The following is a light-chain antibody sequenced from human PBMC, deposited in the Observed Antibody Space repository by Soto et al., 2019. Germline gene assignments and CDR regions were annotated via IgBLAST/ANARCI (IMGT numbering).Light chain of an antibody. CDR3: QQFYSAPWT. V-gene: IGKV4-1*01. CDR2: WAS. J-gene: IGKJ1*01. Sequence: DIVMTQSPDFLTVSLGERATINCKSSRNVLYTSNTKNYLAWYQQKPGQPPKLLIYWASTRESGAPDRFSGSGSGTDFTLTISSLQAEDVAVYYCQQFYSAPWTFGQGTKVDIK. CDR1: RNVLYTSNTKNY.